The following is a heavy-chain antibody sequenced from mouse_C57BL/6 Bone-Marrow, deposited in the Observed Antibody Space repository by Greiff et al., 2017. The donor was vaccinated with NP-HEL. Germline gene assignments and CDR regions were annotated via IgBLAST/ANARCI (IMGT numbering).Heavy chain of an antibody. Sequence: EVKLVEYGGGLVQPGESLKLSCESNEYEFPSHDMSWVRKTPEKRLELVAAINSDGGSTYYPDTMERRFIISRDNTKKTLYLQMSSLRSEDTALYYCARLGDWGYAMDYWGQGTSVTVSS. CDR2: INSDGGST. CDR3: ARLGDWGYAMDY. D-gene: IGHD4-1*01. J-gene: IGHJ4*01. V-gene: IGHV5-2*01. CDR1: EYEFPSHD.